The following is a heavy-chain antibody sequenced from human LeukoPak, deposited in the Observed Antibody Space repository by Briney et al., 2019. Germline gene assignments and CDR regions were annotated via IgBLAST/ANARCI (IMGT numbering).Heavy chain of an antibody. J-gene: IGHJ4*02. CDR2: IPYDGSNK. D-gene: IGHD2-15*01. V-gene: IGHV3-30-3*01. Sequence: GGSLRLSCAASGFTFSSYAMHWARQAPGKGLEWVAVIPYDGSNKYYADSVKGRFTISRDNSKNTLYLQMNSLRDEDTAVYYCARDGASRGAPDEYWGQGTLVTVSS. CDR1: GFTFSSYA. CDR3: ARDGASRGAPDEY.